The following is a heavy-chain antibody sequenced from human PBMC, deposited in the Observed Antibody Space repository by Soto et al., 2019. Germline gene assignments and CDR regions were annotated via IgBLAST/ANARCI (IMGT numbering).Heavy chain of an antibody. CDR1: GFTFSNYS. CDR2: ISKDGDKK. D-gene: IGHD5-12*01. J-gene: IGHJ4*02. V-gene: IGHV3-30-3*01. CDR3: AREWSVANPGY. Sequence: GSLRLSCAASGFTFSNYSMHWVRQAPGKGLEWVAVISKDGDKKYYADSVKGRFTISRDNSKNMLYLQMNSLRPEDTAVHYCAREWSVANPGYWGQGTQVTVSS.